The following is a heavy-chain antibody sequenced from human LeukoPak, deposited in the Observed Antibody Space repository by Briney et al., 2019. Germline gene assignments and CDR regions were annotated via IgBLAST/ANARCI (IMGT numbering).Heavy chain of an antibody. V-gene: IGHV4-30-2*01. CDR3: ARDFRDFWKNWFDP. D-gene: IGHD3-3*01. J-gene: IGHJ5*02. CDR1: GGSISSGGYY. CDR2: IYHSGST. Sequence: SQTLSLTCTVSGGSISSGGYYWSWIRQPPGKGLEWIGYIYHSGSTYYNPSLKSRVTISVDRSKNQFSLKLSSVTAADTAVYYCARDFRDFWKNWFDPWGQGTLVTVSS.